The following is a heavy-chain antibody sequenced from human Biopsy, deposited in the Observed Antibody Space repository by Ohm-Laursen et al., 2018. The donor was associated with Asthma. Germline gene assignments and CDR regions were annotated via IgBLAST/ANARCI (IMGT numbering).Heavy chain of an antibody. V-gene: IGHV3-30*03. CDR1: GFVFSQSG. CDR3: ARESGQDSGGTGAFDR. D-gene: IGHD4-23*01. J-gene: IGHJ3*02. CDR2: ISSDGHNK. Sequence: RSLRLSCAASGFVFSQSGMHWVRQAPGKGLEWVALISSDGHNKYYEDSVKGRFTISRDNSKLRLYLEINSLRVEDSAVYYCARESGQDSGGTGAFDRWGQGIMVAVSS.